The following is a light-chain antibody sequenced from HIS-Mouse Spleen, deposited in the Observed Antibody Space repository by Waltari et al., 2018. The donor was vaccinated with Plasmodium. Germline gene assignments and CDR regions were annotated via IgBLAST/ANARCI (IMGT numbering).Light chain of an antibody. J-gene: IGLJ2*01. V-gene: IGLV3-21*03. CDR3: QVWDSSSDHVV. CDR1: NIGRKS. Sequence: SYVQTQPPSVSVAPGKTARITCGGNNIGRKSVHWYLQNPGQAPVLVGYDDSDRPSGIPERFSGSNSGNTATLTISRVEAGDEADYYCQVWDSSSDHVVFGGGTKLTVL. CDR2: DDS.